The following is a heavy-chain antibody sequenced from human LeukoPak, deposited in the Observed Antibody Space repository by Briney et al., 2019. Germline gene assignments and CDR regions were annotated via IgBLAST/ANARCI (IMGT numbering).Heavy chain of an antibody. CDR1: GFTFSTYD. V-gene: IGHV3-13*01. D-gene: IGHD2-15*01. Sequence: GGSLRLSCAASGFTFSTYDMQWVRQATGKGLEWVSAIDTTGDTSYPGSVKGRFTISRENAKNSLYLQMNSLRAGDTAVYYCARDRGGGHMDVWGKGTTVTISS. J-gene: IGHJ6*03. CDR2: IDTTGDT. CDR3: ARDRGGGHMDV.